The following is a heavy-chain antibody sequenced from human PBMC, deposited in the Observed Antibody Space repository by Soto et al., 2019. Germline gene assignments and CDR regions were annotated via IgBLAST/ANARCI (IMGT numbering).Heavy chain of an antibody. J-gene: IGHJ6*02. D-gene: IGHD3-22*01. CDR1: GYTFTSYA. V-gene: IGHV1-3*01. CDR2: INAGNGNT. CDR3: AHYYDSSGYWPPPLPLAPVRSMDV. Sequence: ASVKVSCKASGYTFTSYAMHWVRQAPGQRLEWMGWINAGNGNTKYSQKFQGRVTITRDTSASTAYMELSSLRSEDTAVYYCAHYYDSSGYWPPPLPLAPVRSMDVWGQGTTVTVSS.